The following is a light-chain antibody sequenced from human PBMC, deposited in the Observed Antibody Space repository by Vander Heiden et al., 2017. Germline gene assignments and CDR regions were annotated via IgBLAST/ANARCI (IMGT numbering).Light chain of an antibody. CDR2: LGS. V-gene: IGKV2-28*01. J-gene: IGKJ2*02. CDR3: RQALQTPRT. Sequence: IVIPQSSLSLPVTPGEPAPISCRSSQSLLHSNGYNYLDWYLQKPGQSPQLLIYLGSNRASGVPDRFSGSGSGTDFTLKISRVEAEDVGVYYCRQALQTPRTFGQGTKLEIK. CDR1: QSLLHSNGYNY.